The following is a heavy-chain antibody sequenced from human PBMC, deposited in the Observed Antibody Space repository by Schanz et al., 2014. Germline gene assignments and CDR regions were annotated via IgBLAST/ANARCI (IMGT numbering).Heavy chain of an antibody. J-gene: IGHJ4*02. CDR3: AKDSTHIDIVLVPTAIDY. D-gene: IGHD2-2*01. CDR1: GFTFSSYG. CDR2: IWNNGVTK. V-gene: IGHV3-33*06. Sequence: QVQLVESGGGVVQPGRSLRLSCAASGFTFSSYGIHWFRRPAGKGLEWVAVIWNNGVTKYYGDSVKGRFTISRDNSKNTLYLHMNTLRSEDTAVYYCAKDSTHIDIVLVPTAIDYWGQGTLVTVSS.